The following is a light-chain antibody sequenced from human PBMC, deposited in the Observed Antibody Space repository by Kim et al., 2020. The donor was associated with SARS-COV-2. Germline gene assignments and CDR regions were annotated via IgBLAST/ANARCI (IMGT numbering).Light chain of an antibody. V-gene: IGKV2-28*01. CDR2: LGS. J-gene: IGKJ2*01. CDR3: MQALQTPYT. CDR1: QSLLHSNGYNY. Sequence: EPASISCRSSQSLLHSNGYNYLDWYLQKPGQSPQLLIYLGSNRASGVPDRFSGSGSGTDFTLKISRVEAEDVGVYYCMQALQTPYTFRQGTKLDI.